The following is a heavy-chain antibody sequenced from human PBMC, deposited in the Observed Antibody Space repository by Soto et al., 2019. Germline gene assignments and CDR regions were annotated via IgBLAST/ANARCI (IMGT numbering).Heavy chain of an antibody. Sequence: PGGSLRLSCATSGFTFSSYGFHWVRQAPGKGLEWVAVLWYDGSKQYYVESVKGRFTISRDNSRNTLYLQMNSLRPEDTAVYYCARDLGSTNYYFDYWGQGTLVTVSS. D-gene: IGHD5-12*01. CDR3: ARDLGSTNYYFDY. CDR2: LWYDGSKQ. J-gene: IGHJ4*02. V-gene: IGHV3-33*01. CDR1: GFTFSSYG.